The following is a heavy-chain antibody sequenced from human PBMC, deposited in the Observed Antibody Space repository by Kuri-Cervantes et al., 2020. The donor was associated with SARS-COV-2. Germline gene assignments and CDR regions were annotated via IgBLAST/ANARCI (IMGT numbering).Heavy chain of an antibody. V-gene: IGHV3-9*01. D-gene: IGHD2-15*01. CDR3: ARDGGKGHGPGLYYWYFNL. Sequence: GRSLKISCAASGFTFDDYAMHWVRQAPGKGLEWVSGISWNSGSIGYADSVKGRFTISRDNAKNSLYLQMNSLRPEDTAVYYCARDGGKGHGPGLYYWYFNLWGRGTLVTVSS. J-gene: IGHJ2*01. CDR2: ISWNSGSI. CDR1: GFTFDDYA.